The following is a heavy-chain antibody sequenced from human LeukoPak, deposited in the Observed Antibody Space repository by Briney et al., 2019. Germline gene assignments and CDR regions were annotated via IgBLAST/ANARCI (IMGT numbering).Heavy chain of an antibody. CDR2: IKGDGSET. CDR1: GFTFSDYW. Sequence: GGSLRLSCAAPGFTFSDYWMHWVRQVPGKGLVWVSRIKGDGSETNYADSVKGRFTISRDNAKNTLFLQMNSLRVEDMAVYYCVRGQIGVSVIVHWGQGTLVTVSS. V-gene: IGHV3-74*01. J-gene: IGHJ5*02. D-gene: IGHD3-22*01. CDR3: VRGQIGVSVIVH.